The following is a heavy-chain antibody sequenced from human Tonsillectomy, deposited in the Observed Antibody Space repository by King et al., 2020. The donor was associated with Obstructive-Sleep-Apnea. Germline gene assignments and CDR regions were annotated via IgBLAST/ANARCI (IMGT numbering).Heavy chain of an antibody. CDR3: ARAPMVRGIIRWFDP. J-gene: IGHJ5*02. CDR2: IYYSGST. CDR1: GGSINSGDYY. Sequence: VQLQESGPGLVKPSQTLSLTCTVSGGSINSGDYYWSWIRQHPGKGLEWIGYIYYSGSTNYNPSLKSRVTISVDTSKNQFSLKLSSVTAADTALYYCARAPMVRGIIRWFDPWGQGTLVTVSS. D-gene: IGHD3-10*01. V-gene: IGHV4-31*03.